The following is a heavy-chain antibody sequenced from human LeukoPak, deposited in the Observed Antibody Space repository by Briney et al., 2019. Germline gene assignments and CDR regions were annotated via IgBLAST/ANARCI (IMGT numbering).Heavy chain of an antibody. J-gene: IGHJ4*02. CDR2: ISSDSRTI. CDR3: ARDRYGDYCHDS. CDR1: GFTFNSYS. V-gene: IGHV3-48*04. D-gene: IGHD4-17*01. Sequence: GGSLRLSCAASGFTFNSYSMTWVRQAPGKGLEWVSYISSDSRTIYYADSVKGRFTISRDNARNSLFLQMDYLRAEDTAVYYCARDRYGDYCHDSWGQGTLVTVSS.